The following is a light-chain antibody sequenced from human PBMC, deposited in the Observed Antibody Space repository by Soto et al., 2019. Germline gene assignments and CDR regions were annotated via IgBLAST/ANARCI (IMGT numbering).Light chain of an antibody. CDR2: GAS. Sequence: EIVMTQSPATLSVSPGEGATLSCRASQSVSSNLVWYQHKPGQAPRLLIYGASTRATDVPARFSGSGSGTDFTLTISSLQSEDYAVYYCQQYINLPRTFGGGTKVDI. CDR3: QQYINLPRT. CDR1: QSVSSN. V-gene: IGKV3-15*01. J-gene: IGKJ4*01.